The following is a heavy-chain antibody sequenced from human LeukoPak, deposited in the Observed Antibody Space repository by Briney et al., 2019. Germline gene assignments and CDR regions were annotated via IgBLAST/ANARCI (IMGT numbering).Heavy chain of an antibody. J-gene: IGHJ4*02. V-gene: IGHV3-23*01. Sequence: GGSLRLSCAASGFTFSSYSMNWVRQAPGKGLEWVSAISGSGGSTYYADSVKGRFTISRDNSKNTLYLQMNSLRAEDTAVYYCAKEYGDYEYYFDYWGQGTLVTVSS. CDR2: ISGSGGST. D-gene: IGHD4-17*01. CDR1: GFTFSSYS. CDR3: AKEYGDYEYYFDY.